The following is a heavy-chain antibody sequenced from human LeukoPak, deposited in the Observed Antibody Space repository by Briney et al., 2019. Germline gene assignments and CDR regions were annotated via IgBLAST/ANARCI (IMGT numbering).Heavy chain of an antibody. J-gene: IGHJ4*02. D-gene: IGHD2-15*01. V-gene: IGHV1-18*01. Sequence: ASVKVSCKASGYTFTNYGITWVRQAPGQGLEWMGWISAYNGNTNYAQRLQGRVTMTTDTSTSTAYMELRSLTSDDTAVYYCARGGLGYCSGGSCCSFDYWAREPWSPSPQ. CDR2: ISAYNGNT. CDR1: GYTFTNYG. CDR3: ARGGLGYCSGGSCCSFDY.